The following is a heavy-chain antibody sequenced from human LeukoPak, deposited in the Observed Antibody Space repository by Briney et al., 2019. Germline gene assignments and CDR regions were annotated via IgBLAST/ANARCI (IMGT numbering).Heavy chain of an antibody. V-gene: IGHV3-23*01. J-gene: IGHJ4*02. CDR2: ISGSGDST. Sequence: GGSLRLSCVASGFTLRSYVMNWVRQTPGKGLEWVSSISGSGDSTSYADSVKGRFSISRDNSKNTLYLQVNGLRTEDTAVYYCAKDRLLNCRGDCYIFDYWGQGTVVTVSS. D-gene: IGHD2-21*02. CDR3: AKDRLLNCRGDCYIFDY. CDR1: GFTLRSYV.